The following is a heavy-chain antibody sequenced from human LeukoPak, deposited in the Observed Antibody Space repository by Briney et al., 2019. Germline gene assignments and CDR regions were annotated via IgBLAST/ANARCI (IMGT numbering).Heavy chain of an antibody. D-gene: IGHD5-18*01. CDR1: GGSISSYY. Sequence: SSETLSLTCTVSGGSISSYYWSWIRQPPGKGREWIGYIYYSGSTNYNPSLKSRVTISVDTSKNQFSLKLSSVTAADTAVYYCARHISGDTATMVGPNWFDPWGQGTLVTVSS. J-gene: IGHJ5*02. CDR2: IYYSGST. CDR3: ARHISGDTATMVGPNWFDP. V-gene: IGHV4-59*08.